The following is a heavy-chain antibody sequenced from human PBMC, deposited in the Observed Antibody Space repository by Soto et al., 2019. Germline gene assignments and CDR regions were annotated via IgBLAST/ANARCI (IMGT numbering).Heavy chain of an antibody. CDR1: GGSMSSGGHS. V-gene: IGHV4-30-2*06. CDR2: IYATGKT. CDR3: ARAPPGPSPRWDV. Sequence: QVQLQESGSGLVKPSQTLSVTCAVSGGSMSSGGHSWSWIRQSPGEGLEWIGCIYATGKTYYNPSLKSRVTISVDTSKNQFSLNVTSMTAADTAVYYCARAPPGPSPRWDVWGQGTTVTVSS. D-gene: IGHD3-10*01. J-gene: IGHJ6*02.